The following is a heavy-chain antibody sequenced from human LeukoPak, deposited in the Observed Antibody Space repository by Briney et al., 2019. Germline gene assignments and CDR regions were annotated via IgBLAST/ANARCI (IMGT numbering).Heavy chain of an antibody. CDR3: ARVPVSSSSWYYPTFYYYYYMDV. Sequence: SETLSLTCTVSGGSVTSGIYYWNWIRQPAGKGLEWIGRIYTSGATNYNPSLKSRLIISIDTSTNQVSLKLTSVTAADTAVYYCARVPVSSSSWYYPTFYYYYYMDVWGKGTTVTVSS. J-gene: IGHJ6*03. V-gene: IGHV4-61*02. CDR2: IYTSGAT. D-gene: IGHD6-13*01. CDR1: GGSVTSGIYY.